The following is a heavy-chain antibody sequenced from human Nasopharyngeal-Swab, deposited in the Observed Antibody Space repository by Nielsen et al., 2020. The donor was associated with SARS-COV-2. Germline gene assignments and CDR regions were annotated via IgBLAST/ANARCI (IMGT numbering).Heavy chain of an antibody. CDR1: GYTFISYY. J-gene: IGHJ6*02. CDR3: ARAGALTMVRGLHRANEYGMDV. D-gene: IGHD3-10*01. CDR2: INPSGGST. Sequence: ASVKVSCKASGYTFISYYMHWVRQAPGQGLEWMGIINPSGGSTSYAQKFQGRVTMTRDTSTSTVYMELSSLRSEDTAVYYCARAGALTMVRGLHRANEYGMDVWGQGTTVTVSS. V-gene: IGHV1-46*01.